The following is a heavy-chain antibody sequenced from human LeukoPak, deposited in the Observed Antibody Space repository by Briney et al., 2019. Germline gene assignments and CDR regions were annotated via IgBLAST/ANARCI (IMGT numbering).Heavy chain of an antibody. CDR3: ARFASVAHFDN. D-gene: IGHD5-12*01. CDR1: GYTFSAYY. CDR2: FNPNSGGT. Sequence: GASVKVPCKASGYTFSAYYIQWVRQAPGQGLEWMGWFNPNSGGTNYAQKFQGWVTMTTDTSTSTAYMELRRLRSDDTAVYYCARFASVAHFDNWGQGTLVTVSS. V-gene: IGHV1-2*04. J-gene: IGHJ4*02.